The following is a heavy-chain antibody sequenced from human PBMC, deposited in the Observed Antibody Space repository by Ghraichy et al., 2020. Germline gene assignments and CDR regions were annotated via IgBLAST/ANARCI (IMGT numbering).Heavy chain of an antibody. D-gene: IGHD3/OR15-3a*01. V-gene: IGHV4-39*01. Sequence: SETLSLTCTVSGGSISSSSYYWGWIRQPPGKGLEWIGSIYYSGSTYYNPSLKSRVTISVDTSKNQFSLKLSSVTAADTAVYYCAGRGGPQFWDSDFDYWGQGTLVTVSS. CDR2: IYYSGST. J-gene: IGHJ4*02. CDR1: GGSISSSSYY. CDR3: AGRGGPQFWDSDFDY.